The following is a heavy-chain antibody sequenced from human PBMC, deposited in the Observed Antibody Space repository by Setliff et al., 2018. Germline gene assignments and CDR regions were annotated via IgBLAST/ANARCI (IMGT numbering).Heavy chain of an antibody. D-gene: IGHD3-10*01. CDR3: ARQPSSGAYYNPRPYYFDS. Sequence: PSETLSLTCTVSSGSINSYYWSWVRQSPGKGLEWIGFVHFGGDTNYNPSLKSRVTMSADTSNNQFSLNLRSVTAADTAVYFCARQPSSGAYYNPRPYYFDSWGLGILVTVSS. J-gene: IGHJ4*02. CDR2: VHFGGDT. V-gene: IGHV4-59*01. CDR1: SGSINSYY.